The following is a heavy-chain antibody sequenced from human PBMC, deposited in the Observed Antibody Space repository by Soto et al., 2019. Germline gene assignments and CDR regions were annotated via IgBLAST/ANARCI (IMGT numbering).Heavy chain of an antibody. D-gene: IGHD1-26*01. Sequence: SETLSLTCTVSGGSISSYYWSWIRQPPGKGLEWIGYIYYSGSTNYNPSLKSRVTISVDTSKNQFSLRLSSVTAADTAVYYCARDRDSGSYAGAFDIWGQGTMVTVSS. CDR1: GGSISSYY. CDR3: ARDRDSGSYAGAFDI. V-gene: IGHV4-59*01. J-gene: IGHJ3*02. CDR2: IYYSGST.